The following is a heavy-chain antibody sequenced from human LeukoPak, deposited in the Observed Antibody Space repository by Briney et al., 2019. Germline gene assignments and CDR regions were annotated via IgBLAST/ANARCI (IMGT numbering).Heavy chain of an antibody. J-gene: IGHJ4*02. Sequence: PSETLSLTCAVYGGSFSGYYWSWIRQPPGKGLEWIGEINHSGSTNYNPSLKSRLTISVDTSKNQFSLKLSSVTAADTAVYYCARSIWSGYYTGLEPLFDHWGQGILVAVSS. CDR3: ARSIWSGYYTGLEPLFDH. D-gene: IGHD3-3*01. CDR1: GGSFSGYY. CDR2: INHSGST. V-gene: IGHV4-34*01.